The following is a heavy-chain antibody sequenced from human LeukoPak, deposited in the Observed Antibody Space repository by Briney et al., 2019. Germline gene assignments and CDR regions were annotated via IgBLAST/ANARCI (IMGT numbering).Heavy chain of an antibody. J-gene: IGHJ1*01. CDR1: GYTFTSYG. CDR2: ISAYNGNT. Sequence: GASVKVSCTASGYTFTSYGISWVRPPPGQGIEWMGWISAYNGNTNYAQKLQGSVTMNTDTSTSTAYMELRSLRSDDTAVYYCARGSRIAAAGTHYFQHWGQGTLVTVSS. V-gene: IGHV1-18*01. CDR3: ARGSRIAAAGTHYFQH. D-gene: IGHD6-13*01.